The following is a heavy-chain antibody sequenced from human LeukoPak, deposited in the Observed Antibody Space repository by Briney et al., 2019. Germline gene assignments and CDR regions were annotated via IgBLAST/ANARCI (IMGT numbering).Heavy chain of an antibody. CDR3: ARGTVITGAFDV. CDR1: GFTFSSYD. CDR2: IGSAGDT. D-gene: IGHD4-11*01. V-gene: IGHV3-13*04. J-gene: IGHJ3*01. Sequence: GGSLRLSCTASGFTFSSYDMHWVRQAAGKGLEWVSAIGSAGDTNFPGSVKGRFTISRENSKSSLYLQMNSLRDGDTAVYFCARGTVITGAFDVWGQGAMVTVSS.